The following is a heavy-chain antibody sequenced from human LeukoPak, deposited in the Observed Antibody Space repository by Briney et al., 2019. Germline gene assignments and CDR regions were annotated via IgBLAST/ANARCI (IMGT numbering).Heavy chain of an antibody. CDR3: ARDPIYGDPYYFDY. CDR1: GFTFSTYT. Sequence: GGSLRLSCAASGFTFSTYTMNWVRQAPGKGLEWVSSITSSSSYIYYVDSVKGRFTISRDNAKNSLYLQMNSLRAEDTAVYCCARDPIYGDPYYFDYWGQGTLVTVSS. D-gene: IGHD4-17*01. V-gene: IGHV3-21*01. J-gene: IGHJ4*02. CDR2: ITSSSSYI.